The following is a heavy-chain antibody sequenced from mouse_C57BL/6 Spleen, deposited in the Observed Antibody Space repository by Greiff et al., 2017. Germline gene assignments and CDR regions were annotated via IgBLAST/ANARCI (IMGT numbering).Heavy chain of an antibody. D-gene: IGHD2-3*01. CDR1: GYSFTGYY. V-gene: IGHV1-42*01. Sequence: EVKLMESGRDLVKPGASLKISCAASGYSFTGYYMNWVQQTPEKSLEWIGEINTSTGGTTYNQKVKAQVTLTVDKSSSTAYMQLKSLTSEDSAVYYCARGDGYQGFAYWGQGTLVTVSA. CDR3: ARGDGYQGFAY. CDR2: INTSTGGT. J-gene: IGHJ3*01.